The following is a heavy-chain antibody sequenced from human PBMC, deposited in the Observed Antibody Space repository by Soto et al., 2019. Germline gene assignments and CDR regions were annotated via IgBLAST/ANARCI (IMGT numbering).Heavy chain of an antibody. V-gene: IGHV3-21*01. CDR3: ARDVYYYDSSAYDSY. D-gene: IGHD3-22*01. Sequence: EVQLVESGGGLVKPGGSLRLSCAASGFTFSSYSMNWVRQAPGKGLEWVSSISSSSSYIYYADSVKGRFTISRDNAKNSLYLQMNSLRAADTAVYYCARDVYYYDSSAYDSYWGQGTLVTVSP. CDR1: GFTFSSYS. J-gene: IGHJ4*02. CDR2: ISSSSSYI.